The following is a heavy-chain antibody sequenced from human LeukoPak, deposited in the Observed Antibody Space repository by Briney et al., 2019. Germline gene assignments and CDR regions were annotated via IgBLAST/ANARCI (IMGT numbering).Heavy chain of an antibody. CDR1: GFTFSDYY. D-gene: IGHD4-17*01. CDR3: AEGDYEASLDY. V-gene: IGHV3-11*04. J-gene: IGHJ4*02. Sequence: PGGSVRLSCAPSGFTFSDYYMSWIRQAPGKGLEWVSYISSSGSTIYYADSVKGRFTIYRDNAKNSLYLQMNSLRAEDTAVYYCAEGDYEASLDYWGQGTLVTVSS. CDR2: ISSSGSTI.